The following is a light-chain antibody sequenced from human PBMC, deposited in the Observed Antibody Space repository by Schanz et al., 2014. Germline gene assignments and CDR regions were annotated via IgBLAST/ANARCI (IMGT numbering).Light chain of an antibody. V-gene: IGLV1-47*01. CDR2: RNY. CDR1: SSNIGSNY. J-gene: IGLJ3*02. Sequence: QSVLTQPPSASGTPGQRVTISCSGSSSNIGSNYVYWYQQLPGTAPKLLIYRNYQRPSGVPDRFSGSKSGTSASLAISGLQSEDEADYYCAAWDDSLSAWLFGGGTKLTVL. CDR3: AAWDDSLSAWL.